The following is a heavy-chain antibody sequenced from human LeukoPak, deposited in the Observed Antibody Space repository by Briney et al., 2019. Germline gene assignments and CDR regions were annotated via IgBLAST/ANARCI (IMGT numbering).Heavy chain of an antibody. D-gene: IGHD3-10*01. V-gene: IGHV1-2*02. J-gene: IGHJ2*01. CDR3: AREVVYYGSGSLNSYWYFDL. CDR1: GYTFTGYY. CDR2: INPNSGGT. Sequence: ASVTVSFKASGYTFTGYYMHWVRQAPGQGLEWMGWINPNSGGTNYAQKFQGRVTMTRDTSISTAYMELSRLRSDDTAVYYCAREVVYYGSGSLNSYWYFDLWGRGTLVTVSS.